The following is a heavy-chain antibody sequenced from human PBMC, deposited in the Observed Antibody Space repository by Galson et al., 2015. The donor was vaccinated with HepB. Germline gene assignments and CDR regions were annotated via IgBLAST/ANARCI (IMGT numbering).Heavy chain of an antibody. D-gene: IGHD1-1*01. J-gene: IGHJ6*03. CDR2: MNPNSDNT. V-gene: IGHV1-8*01. CDR3: ARAMGRQRDYYYYYYMDV. CDR1: GYTFTSYD. Sequence: SVKVSCKASGYTFTSYDINWVRQATGQGLEWMGWMNPNSDNTAYAQKFQGRVTMTRNTSISTAYMELSSLRSEDTAVYYCARAMGRQRDYYYYYYMDVWGKGTTVTVSS.